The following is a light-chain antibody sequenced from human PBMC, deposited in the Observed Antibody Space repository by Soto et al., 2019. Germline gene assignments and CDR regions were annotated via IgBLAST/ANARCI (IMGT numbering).Light chain of an antibody. CDR1: QDIGNW. CDR3: QQAKNSPWT. CDR2: PAS. Sequence: DIQMTQSPSSVSAAVGDGVTFTCRASQDIGNWLAWYQQKLGEAPRRLIYPASGLQSGVPSRFSGSGSGTEFTLTISSLQAEDFATYFCQQAKNSPWTFCQGTKVE. J-gene: IGKJ1*01. V-gene: IGKV1-12*01.